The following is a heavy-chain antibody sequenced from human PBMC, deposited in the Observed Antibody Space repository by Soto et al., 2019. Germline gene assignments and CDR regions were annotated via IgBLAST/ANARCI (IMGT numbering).Heavy chain of an antibody. CDR1: GGSISSYY. CDR3: ARAGAGXCSGGSCYSDYYYGMDV. D-gene: IGHD2-15*01. Sequence: PSETLSLTCTVSGGSISSYYWSWIRQPPGKGLEWIGYIYYSGSTNYNPSLKSRVTISVDTSKNQFSLKLSSVTAADTAVYYCARAGAGXCSGGSCYSDYYYGMDVWGQGTTVTVSS. CDR2: IYYSGST. J-gene: IGHJ6*02. V-gene: IGHV4-59*01.